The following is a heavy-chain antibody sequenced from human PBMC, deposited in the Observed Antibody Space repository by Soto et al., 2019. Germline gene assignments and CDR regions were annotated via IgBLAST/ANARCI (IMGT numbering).Heavy chain of an antibody. CDR3: ARVNPDACSSTSCYEGYYYYYGMDV. D-gene: IGHD2-2*01. CDR1: GFTFSSYG. J-gene: IGHJ6*02. Sequence: GGSLRLSCAASGFTFSSYGMHWVRQAPGKGLEWVAVIWYDGSNKYYADSVKGRFTISRDNSKNTLYLQMNSLRAEDTAVYYCARVNPDACSSTSCYEGYYYYYGMDVWGQGTTVTVSS. CDR2: IWYDGSNK. V-gene: IGHV3-33*01.